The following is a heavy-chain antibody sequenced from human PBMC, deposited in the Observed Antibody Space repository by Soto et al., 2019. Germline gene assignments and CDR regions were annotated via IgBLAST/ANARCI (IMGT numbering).Heavy chain of an antibody. J-gene: IGHJ4*02. D-gene: IGHD6-19*01. Sequence: SETLSLTCSFSAGSLSNYYWTWIRQSPGTGLEWIGEIYHTGSTKYNPSLKSRVTISLDTSKNQFSLNLSSVTPADTAVYYCARGGRGSGLYFIYYFDYWGQGTMVTVSS. V-gene: IGHV4-59*01. CDR1: AGSLSNYY. CDR2: IYHTGST. CDR3: ARGGRGSGLYFIYYFDY.